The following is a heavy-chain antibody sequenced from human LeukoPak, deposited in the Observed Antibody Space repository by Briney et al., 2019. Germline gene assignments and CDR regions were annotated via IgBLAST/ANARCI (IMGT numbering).Heavy chain of an antibody. CDR2: IYPDDSDS. D-gene: IGHD3-10*01. V-gene: IGHV5-51*01. Sequence: GESLKISCKGSGYSFTSYWIAWVRQMPGKGLEWMGIIYPDDSDSRYSPSFEGQVTFSADKSISTAYLLWSTLKASDTALYYCARRYYYGSGNAFDIWGQGTVVTVSS. J-gene: IGHJ3*02. CDR1: GYSFTSYW. CDR3: ARRYYYGSGNAFDI.